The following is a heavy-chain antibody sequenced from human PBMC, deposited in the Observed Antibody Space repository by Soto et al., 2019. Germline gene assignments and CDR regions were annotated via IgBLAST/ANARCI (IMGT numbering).Heavy chain of an antibody. V-gene: IGHV1-58*01. CDR3: AASYGSRSTYVYYGIDV. D-gene: IGHD3-10*01. Sequence: GAPVKGPFKASGFSFSSPAVPGMRQARGQRRDCFGRIAVGSGNTNYAQKFQEGVTMSRDTATLTVYIELSSRGSEDADLYYCAASYGSRSTYVYYGIDVWGQGTTVTVSS. CDR2: IAVGSGNT. J-gene: IGHJ6*02. CDR1: GFSFSSPA.